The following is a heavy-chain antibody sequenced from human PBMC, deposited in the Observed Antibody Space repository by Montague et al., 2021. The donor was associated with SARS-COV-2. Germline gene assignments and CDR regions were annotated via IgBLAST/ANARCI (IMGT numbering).Heavy chain of an antibody. V-gene: IGHV4-61*02. CDR1: GGSINSITYY. CDR3: ARDRLRYGWFDP. D-gene: IGHD4-17*01. Sequence: TLSLTCSVSGGSINSITYYWSWIRQPAGKGLEWIGRIDSGGYNNYNPSLKSRVTMSMDTSKNQFFLNLTSLTAADTAVYYCARDRLRYGWFDPWGQGTLVTVSS. CDR2: IDSGGYN. J-gene: IGHJ5*02.